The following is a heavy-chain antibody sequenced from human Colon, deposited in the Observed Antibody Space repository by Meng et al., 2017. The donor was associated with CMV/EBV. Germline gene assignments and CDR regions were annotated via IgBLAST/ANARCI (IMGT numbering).Heavy chain of an antibody. J-gene: IGHJ6*02. CDR3: ARGVDTAMGYYYGMDV. D-gene: IGHD5-18*01. CDR1: GFTFSSYS. V-gene: IGHV3-21*01. Sequence: GESLKISCAASGFTFSSYSMNWVRQAPGKGLEWVSSISSSSSYIYYADSVKGRFTISRDNAKNSLYLQMNSLRAEDTAVYYCARGVDTAMGYYYGMDVWGQGTTVPSP. CDR2: ISSSSSYI.